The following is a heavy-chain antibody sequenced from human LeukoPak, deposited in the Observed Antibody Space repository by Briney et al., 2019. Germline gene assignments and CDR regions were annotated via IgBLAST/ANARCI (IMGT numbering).Heavy chain of an antibody. V-gene: IGHV4-30-4*01. CDR2: IYYSGRT. CDR3: ARDVRPRSASNYFDY. J-gene: IGHJ4*02. Sequence: SQTLSLTCTVSGGSISSGDYYWSWIRQSPGKGLEWIGYIYYSGRTYYHPSLKSRVTISADTSKSHFSLNVSSVTAADTAVYYCARDVRPRSASNYFDYWGQGTLVTVSS. CDR1: GGSISSGDYY. D-gene: IGHD2-15*01.